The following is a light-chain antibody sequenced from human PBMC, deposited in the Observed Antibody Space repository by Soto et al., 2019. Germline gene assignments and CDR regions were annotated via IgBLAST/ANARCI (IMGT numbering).Light chain of an antibody. Sequence: DIVMTQSPDSLAVSLGERATINCKSSQSVFYSSNNKNYLAWYQQKPGQPPKLLIYWASTRESGVPDRFSGSGSGTDFTLTISSLQAEDVAVYYCQQYYITPLTFAPGTKVDLK. V-gene: IGKV4-1*01. CDR2: WAS. CDR1: QSVFYSSNNKNY. J-gene: IGKJ3*01. CDR3: QQYYITPLT.